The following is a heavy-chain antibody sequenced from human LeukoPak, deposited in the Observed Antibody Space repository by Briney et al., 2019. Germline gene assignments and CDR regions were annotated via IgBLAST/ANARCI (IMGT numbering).Heavy chain of an antibody. J-gene: IGHJ4*02. CDR1: GYTFTNYW. CDR2: IYPGNSET. D-gene: IGHD3-3*02. CDR3: ARLYISSSGGDY. Sequence: GESLKISCKDSGYTFTNYWIGWVRQMSGKGLEWMGIIYPGNSETRYSPSFQGQVTISADKSINTAYLQWSSLKASDTAIYYCARLYISSSGGDYWGQGTLVTVSS. V-gene: IGHV5-51*01.